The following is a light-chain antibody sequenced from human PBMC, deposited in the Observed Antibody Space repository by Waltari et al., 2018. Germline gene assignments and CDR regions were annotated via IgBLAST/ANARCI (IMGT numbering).Light chain of an antibody. CDR3: QQYNNWRT. V-gene: IGKV3-15*01. Sequence: EILMTQSPPTLSVSPGERATLSCRASQSISRNLAWYQQKPGQAPRLLIYGASTRATGIPARFSGSGSGTELTLTISSLQSEDFAVYDCQQYNNWRTIGQGTKLEIK. J-gene: IGKJ2*01. CDR2: GAS. CDR1: QSISRN.